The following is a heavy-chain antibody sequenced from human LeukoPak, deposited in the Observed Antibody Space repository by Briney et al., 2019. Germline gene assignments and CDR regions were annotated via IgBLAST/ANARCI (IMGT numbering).Heavy chain of an antibody. J-gene: IGHJ4*02. V-gene: IGHV4-38-2*02. CDR1: GYSISSGYY. CDR3: AGTSYYYGSGSYFS. D-gene: IGHD3-10*01. CDR2: IYHSGST. Sequence: SETLSLTCTVSGYSISSGYYWGWIRRPPGKGLEWIGSIYHSGSTYYNPSLKSRVTISVDTSKNQFSLKLSSVTAADTAVYYCAGTSYYYGSGSYFSWGQGTLVTVSS.